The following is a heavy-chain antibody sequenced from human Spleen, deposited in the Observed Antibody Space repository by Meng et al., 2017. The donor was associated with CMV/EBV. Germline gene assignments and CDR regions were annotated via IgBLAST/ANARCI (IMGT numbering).Heavy chain of an antibody. D-gene: IGHD4-11*01. Sequence: GESLKISCAASGFTVSSNYMSWVRQAPGKGLEWVSVIYSGGSTYYADSVKGRFTISRDNSKNTLYLQMNSLRAEDTAVYYCATGMTTVTNPYYWGQGTLVTVSS. V-gene: IGHV3-53*01. CDR1: GFTVSSNY. J-gene: IGHJ4*02. CDR2: IYSGGST. CDR3: ATGMTTVTNPYY.